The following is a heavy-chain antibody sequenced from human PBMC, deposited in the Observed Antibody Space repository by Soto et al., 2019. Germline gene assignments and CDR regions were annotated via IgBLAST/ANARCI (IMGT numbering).Heavy chain of an antibody. CDR1: GLTFSSYG. CDR3: AKDAPHYYGMDV. Sequence: GGSRTRSWAASGLTFSSYGMHSGCEAPGKALGRVAVILCDGSNTYYAVSVTGRFTIARDNSKSTLYLQMNTLRAKDTAVYYCAKDAPHYYGMDVWGQGTTVTVS. CDR2: ILCDGSNT. V-gene: IGHV3-30*18. J-gene: IGHJ6*02.